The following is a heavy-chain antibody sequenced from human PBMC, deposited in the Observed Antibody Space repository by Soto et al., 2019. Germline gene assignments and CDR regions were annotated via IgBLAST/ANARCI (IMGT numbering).Heavy chain of an antibody. CDR1: GGSISSSNW. CDR3: ARQASGYYYGWFDP. Sequence: PSETLSLTCAVSGGSISSSNWWSWVRQPPGKGLEWIGSIYYSGSTYYNPSLKSRVTISVDTSNNQFSLKLSSVTAADTAVYYCARQASGYYYGWFDPWGQGTLVTVSS. J-gene: IGHJ5*02. D-gene: IGHD3-22*01. V-gene: IGHV4-39*01. CDR2: IYYSGST.